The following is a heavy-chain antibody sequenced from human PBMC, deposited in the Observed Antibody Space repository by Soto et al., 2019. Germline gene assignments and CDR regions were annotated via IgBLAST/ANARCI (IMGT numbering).Heavy chain of an antibody. CDR2: ISYDGSNK. V-gene: IGHV3-30*18. CDR1: GFIFSNYG. J-gene: IGHJ4*02. CDR3: AKDYVWGSYRYTYFDY. Sequence: QVQLVESGGGVVQPGXSLRLSCAASGFIFSNYGMHWVRQAPGKGLEWVAVISYDGSNKYYADSVKGRFTISRDNSKNTLYLQMNSLRAEDTAVYYCAKDYVWGSYRYTYFDYWGQGTLVTVSS. D-gene: IGHD3-16*02.